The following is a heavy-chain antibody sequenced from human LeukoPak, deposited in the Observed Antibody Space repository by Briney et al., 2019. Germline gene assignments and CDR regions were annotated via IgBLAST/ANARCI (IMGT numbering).Heavy chain of an antibody. V-gene: IGHV4-34*01. J-gene: IGHJ5*02. Sequence: PSETLSLTCAVYGGSFSGYYWSWIRQPPGKGLEWIGEINHSGSTNHNPSLKSRVTISVDTSKNQFSLKLSSVTAADTAVYYCARGRGVLMVYAFRWFDPWGQGTLVTVSS. CDR2: INHSGST. CDR1: GGSFSGYY. D-gene: IGHD2-8*01. CDR3: ARGRGVLMVYAFRWFDP.